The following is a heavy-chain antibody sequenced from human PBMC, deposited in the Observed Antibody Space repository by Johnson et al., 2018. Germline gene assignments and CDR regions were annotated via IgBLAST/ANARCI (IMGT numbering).Heavy chain of an antibody. CDR2: IRSKANSYAT. J-gene: IGHJ2*01. D-gene: IGHD7-27*01. CDR1: GFTFSGSA. CDR3: TRLPGSRWSEDPWYFDL. Sequence: VQLQESGGGLVQPGGSLKLSCAASGFTFSGSAMHWVRQASGKGLEWVGRIRSKANSYATAYAASVKGRFTISRDDSKNTAYLQMNSLKTEDTAVYYCTRLPGSRWSEDPWYFDLWGRGTLVTVSS. V-gene: IGHV3-73*01.